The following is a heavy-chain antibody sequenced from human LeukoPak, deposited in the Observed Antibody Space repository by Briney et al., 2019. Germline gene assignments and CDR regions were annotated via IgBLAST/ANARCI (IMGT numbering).Heavy chain of an antibody. CDR1: GGSISNYY. V-gene: IGHV4-59*12. Sequence: SETLSLTCTVSGGSISNYYWSWIWQPPGKGLEWIGYIYYSGNTNYNPSLKSRVTMSVDTSKNQFSLKLNSVTAADTAVYYCARFEKFYDSGAHYLDYWGQGALVTVSS. CDR3: ARFEKFYDSGAHYLDY. J-gene: IGHJ4*02. D-gene: IGHD3-22*01. CDR2: IYYSGNT.